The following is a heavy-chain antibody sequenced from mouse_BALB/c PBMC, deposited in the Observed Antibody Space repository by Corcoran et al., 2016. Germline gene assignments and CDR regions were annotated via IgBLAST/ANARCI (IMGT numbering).Heavy chain of an antibody. V-gene: IGHV1-4*02. D-gene: IGHD2-14*01. Sequence: QVQLQQSAAELARPGASVKMSCKASGYTFTSYTMHWVKQRPGQGLEWIGYINPSSGYTEYNQKFKDKTTLTADKSSSTAYMQLSSLTSEDSAVYYCARVYYRYDEEAMDYWGQGTSVTVSS. CDR2: INPSSGYT. CDR3: ARVYYRYDEEAMDY. CDR1: GYTFTSYT. J-gene: IGHJ4*01.